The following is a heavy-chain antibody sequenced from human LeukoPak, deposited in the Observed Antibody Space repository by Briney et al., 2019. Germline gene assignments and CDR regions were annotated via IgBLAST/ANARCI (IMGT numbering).Heavy chain of an antibody. J-gene: IGHJ4*02. CDR2: IWDDASKK. CDR1: GFTFSPDG. Sequence: GGSLRLSCAASGFTFSPDGMHWVRQAPGKGLEWVAMIWDDASKKYYADSVKGRFTISRDNSKNTLYLQMSSLRAEDTALYYCARAPGRGRGVISGDLDYWGQGTLVTVSS. V-gene: IGHV3-33*01. CDR3: ARAPGRGRGVISGDLDY. D-gene: IGHD3-10*01.